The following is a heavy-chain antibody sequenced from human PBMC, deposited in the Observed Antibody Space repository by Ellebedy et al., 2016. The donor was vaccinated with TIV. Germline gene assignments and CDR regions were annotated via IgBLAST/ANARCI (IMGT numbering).Heavy chain of an antibody. CDR2: SNPNSGDT. CDR1: GYTFTGYY. V-gene: IGHV1-2*04. J-gene: IGHJ4*02. CDR3: ARQAGSSWSFDS. Sequence: AASVKVSCKASGYTFTGYYLHWVRHAPGQGLEWMGWSNPNSGDTNYAQKFQAWVTMTRDTSISTAYMELRKLTSDDTAVYYCARQAGSSWSFDSWGQGTLVTVSS. D-gene: IGHD6-13*01.